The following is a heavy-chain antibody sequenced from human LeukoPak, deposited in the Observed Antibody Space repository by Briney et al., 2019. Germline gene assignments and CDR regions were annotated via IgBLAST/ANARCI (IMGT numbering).Heavy chain of an antibody. CDR3: AKSLDYSSSWYVGY. D-gene: IGHD6-13*01. CDR2: ISGSGGST. J-gene: IGHJ4*02. V-gene: IGHV3-23*01. Sequence: GGSLRLSCAASGFTFSSYAMSWVRQAPGKGLEWVSAISGSGGSTYYADSVKGRFTISRDNSKNTLYLQMNSLRAEDTAVYYCAKSLDYSSSWYVGYWGQGTLVTASS. CDR1: GFTFSSYA.